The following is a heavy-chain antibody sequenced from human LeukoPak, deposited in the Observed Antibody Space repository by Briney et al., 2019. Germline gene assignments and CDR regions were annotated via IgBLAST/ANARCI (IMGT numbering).Heavy chain of an antibody. CDR2: MNPNSGNT. CDR3: ARSGGNYGDYDFDY. Sequence: GASVKVSYKASGYTFTSYDINWVRQATGQGLEWMGWMNPNSGNTGYAQKFQGRVTMTRNTSISTAYMELSSLRSEDTAVYYCARSGGNYGDYDFDYWGQGTLVTVSS. CDR1: GYTFTSYD. J-gene: IGHJ4*02. D-gene: IGHD4-17*01. V-gene: IGHV1-8*01.